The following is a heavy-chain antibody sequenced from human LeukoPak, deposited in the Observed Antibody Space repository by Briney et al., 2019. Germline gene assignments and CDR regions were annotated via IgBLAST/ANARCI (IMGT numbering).Heavy chain of an antibody. CDR1: GFTVSSNY. CDR2: IYSGGSI. V-gene: IGHV3-53*01. D-gene: IGHD3-10*01. J-gene: IGHJ4*02. Sequence: GGSLRLSCAVSGFTVSSNYMTWVRQAPGKGLEWVSVIYSGGSIYYADSVKGRFTISRDISKNTVDLQLNSLRAEDTAVYYCASGKEASMAQGYWGQGTLVTVSS. CDR3: ASGKEASMAQGY.